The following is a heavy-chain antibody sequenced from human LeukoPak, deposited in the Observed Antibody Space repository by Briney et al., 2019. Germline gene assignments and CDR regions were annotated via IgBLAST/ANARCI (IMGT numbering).Heavy chain of an antibody. Sequence: GASVKVSCKVSGYTLTELSMHWVRQAPGKGLEWMGGFDPEDGETIYAQKFQGRVTMTEDTPTDTAYMELSSLRSEDTAVYYCATNQLDLRFLRFRFXFWGXGXXVT. V-gene: IGHV1-24*01. CDR2: FDPEDGET. D-gene: IGHD3-3*01. J-gene: IGHJ4*01. CDR1: GYTLTELS. CDR3: ATNQLDLRFLRFRFXF.